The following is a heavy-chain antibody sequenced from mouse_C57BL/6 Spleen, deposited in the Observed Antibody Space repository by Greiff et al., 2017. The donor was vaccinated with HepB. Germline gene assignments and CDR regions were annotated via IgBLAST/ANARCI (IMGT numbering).Heavy chain of an antibody. D-gene: IGHD2-3*01. Sequence: EVQLQQSGGGLVQPGGSMKLSCVASGFTFSNYWMNWVRQSPEKGLEWVAQIRLKSDNYATHYAESVKGRFTISRDDSKSSVYLQMNNLRAEDTGIYYCTGAVTHWYFDVWGTGTTVTVSS. J-gene: IGHJ1*03. CDR2: IRLKSDNYAT. CDR1: GFTFSNYW. V-gene: IGHV6-3*01. CDR3: TGAVTHWYFDV.